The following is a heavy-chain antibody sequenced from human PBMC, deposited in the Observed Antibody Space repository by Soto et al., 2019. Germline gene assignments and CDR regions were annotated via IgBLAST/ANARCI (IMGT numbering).Heavy chain of an antibody. J-gene: IGHJ4*02. Sequence: PSETLSLTCTVSGGSISSSHYYWGWIRQPPGKGLEWIGSIYYSGSTYYNPSLKSRVTISVDTSKNQFSLNLSSVTAADTAVYYCARPLYSGYAQGAYFDYWGQGTLVT. V-gene: IGHV4-39*01. CDR3: ARPLYSGYAQGAYFDY. D-gene: IGHD5-12*01. CDR2: IYYSGST. CDR1: GGSISSSHYY.